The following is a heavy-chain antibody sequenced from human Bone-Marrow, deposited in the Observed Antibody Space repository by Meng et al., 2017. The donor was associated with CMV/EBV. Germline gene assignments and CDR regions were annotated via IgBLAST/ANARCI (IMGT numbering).Heavy chain of an antibody. Sequence: SVKVSCKASGGTFSSYAISWVRQAPGQGLEWMGGIIPIFGTANYAQKFQGRVTITTDESTSTAYMELSSLRSEDTALYYCAKSILGHFFSWRQGTLVTVSS. CDR2: IIPIFGTA. J-gene: IGHJ4*02. CDR1: GGTFSSYA. CDR3: AKSILGHFFS. D-gene: IGHD2-21*01. V-gene: IGHV1-69*05.